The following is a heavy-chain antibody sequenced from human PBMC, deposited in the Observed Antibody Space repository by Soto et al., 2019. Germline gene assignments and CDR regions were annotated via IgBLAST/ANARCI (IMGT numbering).Heavy chain of an antibody. J-gene: IGHJ4*02. CDR3: ARGHDYGDSRYFDY. CDR2: INHSGST. Sequence: PSETLSLTCAVYGGSFSGYYWSWIRQPPGKGLEWIGEINHSGSTNYNPSLKSRFTISVDTSKNQFSLKLSSVTAADTAVYYCARGHDYGDSRYFDYWGQGTLVTVSS. D-gene: IGHD4-17*01. CDR1: GGSFSGYY. V-gene: IGHV4-34*01.